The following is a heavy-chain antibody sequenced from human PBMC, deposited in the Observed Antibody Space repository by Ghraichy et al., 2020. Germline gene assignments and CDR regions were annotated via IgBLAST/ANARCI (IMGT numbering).Heavy chain of an antibody. CDR1: GGSINSGGYY. CDR3: ARDNIAGLTYYNGMDV. CDR2: IYYTGST. J-gene: IGHJ6*02. V-gene: IGHV4-31*03. Sequence: SETLSLTCTVSGGSINSGGYYWSWIRQHPGRGLEWIGYIYYTGSTYYNPSLKSRVTISLDTSKNQFSLKLSSVTAADTAVYYCARDNIAGLTYYNGMDVWGQGTTVTVSS. D-gene: IGHD6-13*01.